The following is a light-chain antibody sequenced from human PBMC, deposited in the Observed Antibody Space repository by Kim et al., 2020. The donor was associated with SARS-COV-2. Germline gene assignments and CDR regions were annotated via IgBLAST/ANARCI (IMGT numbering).Light chain of an antibody. V-gene: IGKV3-11*01. CDR1: QSVGSY. Sequence: LSPGERATLSCGASQSVGSYLAWYQQKPGQAPRLLIYDASNRATGIPARFSGSGSGTDFTLTISSLEPEDFAIYYCQERANWPLTFGGGTNVDIK. J-gene: IGKJ4*01. CDR2: DAS. CDR3: QERANWPLT.